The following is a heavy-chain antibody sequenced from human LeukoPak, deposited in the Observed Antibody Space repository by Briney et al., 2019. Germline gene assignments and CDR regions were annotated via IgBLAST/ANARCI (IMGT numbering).Heavy chain of an antibody. Sequence: PSETLPLTCAVYGGSFSGYYWSWIRQPPGKGLEWIGEINHSGSTNYNPSLKSRVTISVDTSKNQFSLKLSSVTAADTAVYYCARGTGTVYFDYWGQGTLVTVSS. D-gene: IGHD1-1*01. CDR3: ARGTGTVYFDY. CDR1: GGSFSGYY. CDR2: INHSGST. J-gene: IGHJ4*02. V-gene: IGHV4-34*01.